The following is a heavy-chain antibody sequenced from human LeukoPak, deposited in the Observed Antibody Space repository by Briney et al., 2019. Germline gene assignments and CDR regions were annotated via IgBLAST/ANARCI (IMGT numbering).Heavy chain of an antibody. D-gene: IGHD5-12*01. J-gene: IGHJ5*02. CDR2: VIPIFGTA. CDR3: ARTPKWLRRYNWFDP. Sequence: WASVKVSCKASGGTFSSYAISWVRQAPGQGLELMGGVIPIFGTANYAQKFQGRVTITADKSTSTAYMELSSLRTEDTAVYYCARTPKWLRRYNWFDPWGQGTLVTVSS. CDR1: GGTFSSYA. V-gene: IGHV1-69*06.